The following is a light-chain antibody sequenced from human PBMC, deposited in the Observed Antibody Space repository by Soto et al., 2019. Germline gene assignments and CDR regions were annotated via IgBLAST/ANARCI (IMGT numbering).Light chain of an antibody. CDR1: SGHSSYA. V-gene: IGLV4-69*01. J-gene: IGLJ2*01. CDR3: QTWGTGILV. CDR2: LNSDGSH. Sequence: QPVLTQSPSASASLGASVKLTCTLSSGHSSYAIAWHQQQPEKGPRYLMNLNSDGSHSKGDGIPDRFSGSSSGAERYLTISSLQSEHEADYYCQTWGTGILVFGGGTKLTVL.